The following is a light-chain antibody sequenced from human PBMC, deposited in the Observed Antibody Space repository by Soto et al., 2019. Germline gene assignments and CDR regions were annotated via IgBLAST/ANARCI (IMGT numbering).Light chain of an antibody. CDR3: CSTAGSDAKV. CDR2: DVT. CDR1: SGDFGDYY. Sequence: QSALTQPRSVSGSPGQSVTISCTGTSGDFGDYYVSWYQHHPGKAPRLMIYDVTKRPSGVPDRFSGSKSGNTASLTISGLQAEDDADYYCCSTAGSDAKVFGGGTKLTVL. J-gene: IGLJ3*02. V-gene: IGLV2-11*01.